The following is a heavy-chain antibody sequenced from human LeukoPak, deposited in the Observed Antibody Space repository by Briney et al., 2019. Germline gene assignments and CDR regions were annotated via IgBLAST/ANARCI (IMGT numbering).Heavy chain of an antibody. D-gene: IGHD2-15*01. CDR3: TTRRQDGW. J-gene: IGHJ4*02. V-gene: IGHV3-15*01. CDR2: IKSKSDSGTI. Sequence: GGSLRLSCVGSGFTFSDAWMSWVRQAPGKGLEWVGRIKSKSDSGTIDYAAPVKGRFTISRDDSRNTLYLQMNSLKTEDTAVYYCTTRRQDGWWGQGTLVTVS. CDR1: GFTFSDAW.